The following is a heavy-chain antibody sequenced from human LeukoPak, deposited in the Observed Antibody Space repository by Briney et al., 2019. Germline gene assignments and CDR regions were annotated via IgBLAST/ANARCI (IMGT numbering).Heavy chain of an antibody. CDR1: GVTFSTYA. Sequence: SVKVSFKASGVTFSTYAISWVRQAPGQGLEWMGGIIPLFGTTVYTQKFEGRITITADESTSTAYMELISLTSEDTATYYCAKDQTDYASGSYSDFDCWGQGTLVTVSS. V-gene: IGHV1-69*01. D-gene: IGHD3-10*01. CDR3: AKDQTDYASGSYSDFDC. J-gene: IGHJ4*02. CDR2: IIPLFGTT.